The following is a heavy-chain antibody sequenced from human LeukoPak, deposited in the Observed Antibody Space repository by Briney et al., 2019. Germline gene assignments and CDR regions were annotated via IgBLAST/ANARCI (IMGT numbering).Heavy chain of an antibody. Sequence: GGSLRLSCAASGFTVSSSYMTWVRQAPGKGLEWVSVIRSGGSTVYADSVKGRFTISRDNSKNTLYLQMNSLRVEDSAVYYCASETDTTMRDWGQGTLVTVSS. CDR1: GFTVSSSY. J-gene: IGHJ4*02. D-gene: IGHD5-18*01. V-gene: IGHV3-53*01. CDR2: IRSGGST. CDR3: ASETDTTMRD.